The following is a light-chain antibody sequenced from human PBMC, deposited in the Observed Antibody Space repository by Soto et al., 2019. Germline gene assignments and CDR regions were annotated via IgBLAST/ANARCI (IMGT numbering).Light chain of an antibody. V-gene: IGKV1-17*01. Sequence: IQVTQSPSSLSASVGDRVTITCRASLDIRNELAWYQQKPGKAPKRLIYDASALPDRVPSRFSGDGSGPEFTLKISSLQSDDFAIYCSLQHKASPWTFGQGTKV. CDR2: DAS. J-gene: IGKJ1*01. CDR1: LDIRNE. CDR3: LQHKASPWT.